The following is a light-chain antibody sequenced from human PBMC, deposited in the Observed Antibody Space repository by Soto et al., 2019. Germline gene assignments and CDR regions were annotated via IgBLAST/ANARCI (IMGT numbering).Light chain of an antibody. Sequence: QSALTQPASVSGSPGQSITISCTGTSNDVGTYNLVSWYQQHPGKAPKLMIYEVTKRPSGVSNRFSGSKSGNTASLTISGLQAEDEADYHCCSYAGGSTFHVVFGGGTKVTVL. CDR3: CSYAGGSTFHVV. CDR1: SNDVGTYNL. J-gene: IGLJ2*01. CDR2: EVT. V-gene: IGLV2-23*02.